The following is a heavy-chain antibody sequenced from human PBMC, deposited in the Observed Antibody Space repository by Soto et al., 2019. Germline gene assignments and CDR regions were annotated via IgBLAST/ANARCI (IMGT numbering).Heavy chain of an antibody. D-gene: IGHD2-2*01. CDR2: IIPMLTVT. CDR3: SIGSWSAETFDV. V-gene: IGHV1-69*02. Sequence: QVHLVQSGAEVKKPGSSVKVSCKAAGGTFSTYTLIWVRQAPGQGLGWMGRIIPMLTVTNSAQKFQGRVTLTAEKSTSTAFMELSSLRSDDTAVYYCSIGSWSAETFDVWGQGTMVTVSS. J-gene: IGHJ3*01. CDR1: GGTFSTYT.